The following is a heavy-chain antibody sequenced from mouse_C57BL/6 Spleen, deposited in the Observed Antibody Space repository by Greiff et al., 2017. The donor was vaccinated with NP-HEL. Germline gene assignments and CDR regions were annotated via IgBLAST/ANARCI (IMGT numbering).Heavy chain of an antibody. J-gene: IGHJ2*01. CDR2: IYPGSGNT. V-gene: IGHV1-76*01. CDR1: GYTFTDYY. Sequence: QVQLKESGAELVRPGASVKLSCKASGYTFTDYYINWVKQRPGQGLEWIARIYPGSGNTYYNEKFKGKATLTAEKSSSTAYMQLSSLTSEDSAVYFCARDLVGYFDYWGQGTTLTVSS. D-gene: IGHD2-10*02. CDR3: ARDLVGYFDY.